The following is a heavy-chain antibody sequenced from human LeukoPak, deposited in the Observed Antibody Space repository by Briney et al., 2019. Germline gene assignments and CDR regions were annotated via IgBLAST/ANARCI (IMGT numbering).Heavy chain of an antibody. CDR3: ASRYCSSTSCLPFDP. Sequence: SQTLSLTCTVSGGPISSGDYYWSWIRQPPGTGLEWIGYIYYSGSTYYNPSLKSRVTISVDTSKNQFSLKLSSVTAADTAVYYCASRYCSSTSCLPFDPWGQGTLVTVSS. CDR2: IYYSGST. CDR1: GGPISSGDYY. D-gene: IGHD2-2*01. V-gene: IGHV4-30-4*01. J-gene: IGHJ5*02.